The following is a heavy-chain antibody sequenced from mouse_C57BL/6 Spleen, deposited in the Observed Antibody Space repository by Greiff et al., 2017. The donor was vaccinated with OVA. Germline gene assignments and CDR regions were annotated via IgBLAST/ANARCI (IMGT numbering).Heavy chain of an antibody. J-gene: IGHJ2*01. Sequence: QVHVKQSGAELARPGASVKLSCEASGYTFTSYGISWVKQRTGQGLEWIGEIYPRSGNTYYNEKFKGKATLTADKSSSTAYMELRSLTSEDSAVYFCARLGDYDGFDYWGQGTTLTVSS. CDR3: ARLGDYDGFDY. D-gene: IGHD2-4*01. V-gene: IGHV1-81*01. CDR2: IYPRSGNT. CDR1: GYTFTSYG.